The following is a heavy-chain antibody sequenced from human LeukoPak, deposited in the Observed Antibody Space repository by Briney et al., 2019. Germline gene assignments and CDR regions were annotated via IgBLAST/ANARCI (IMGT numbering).Heavy chain of an antibody. CDR1: GFTFSSYS. CDR3: ARDVGDYDSSGYYYVADY. V-gene: IGHV3-21*01. Sequence: GGSLRLSCAASGFTFSSYSMNWVRQAPGKGLEWVSSISSSSSYIYYADSVKGRFTISRDNAKNSLYLQMNSLRAEDTAVYYCARDVGDYDSSGYYYVADYWGQGTLVTVSS. J-gene: IGHJ4*02. D-gene: IGHD3-22*01. CDR2: ISSSSSYI.